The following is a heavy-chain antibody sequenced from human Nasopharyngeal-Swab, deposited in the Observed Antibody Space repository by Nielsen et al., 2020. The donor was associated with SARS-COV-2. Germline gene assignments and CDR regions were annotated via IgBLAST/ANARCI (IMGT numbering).Heavy chain of an antibody. V-gene: IGHV3-9*01. D-gene: IGHD6-19*01. CDR1: GFILDDYA. CDR2: ISWSSGSR. J-gene: IGHJ1*01. CDR3: AMDIGAQWLIRGYFHH. Sequence: SLKISCAASGFILDDYAMHWVRQAPGMGLEWVSGISWSSGSRGYADSVRGRFTISRDNAKNSLYLEMNSLRPEDTAFYYCAMDIGAQWLIRGYFHHWGQGTLVTVSS.